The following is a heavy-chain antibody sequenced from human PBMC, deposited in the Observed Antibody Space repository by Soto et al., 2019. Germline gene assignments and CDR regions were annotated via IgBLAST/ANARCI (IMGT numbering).Heavy chain of an antibody. CDR2: ISAYNGNT. Sequence: QVQLVQSGAEVKKPGASVKVSCKASGYTFTSYGISWVRQAPGQGLEWMGWISAYNGNTNYAQKLQGRVTMTTDTSTSTAYMELRGLRSDDTAVYYCARGKDIAVAGSDGTLDYWGQGTLVTVSS. CDR3: ARGKDIAVAGSDGTLDY. J-gene: IGHJ4*02. CDR1: GYTFTSYG. V-gene: IGHV1-18*01. D-gene: IGHD6-19*01.